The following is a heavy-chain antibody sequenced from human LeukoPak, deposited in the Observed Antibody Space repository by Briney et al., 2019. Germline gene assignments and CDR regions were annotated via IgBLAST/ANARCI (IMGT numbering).Heavy chain of an antibody. CDR3: TSQKWELLSHFDY. J-gene: IGHJ4*02. Sequence: GGSLRLXCAASGFTFSGSAMHWVRQASGKGLEWVGRIRSKANSYATAYAASVKGRFTISRDDSKNTAYLQMNSLKTEDTAVYYCTSQKWELLSHFDYWGQGTLVTVSS. CDR1: GFTFSGSA. D-gene: IGHD1-26*01. CDR2: IRSKANSYAT. V-gene: IGHV3-73*01.